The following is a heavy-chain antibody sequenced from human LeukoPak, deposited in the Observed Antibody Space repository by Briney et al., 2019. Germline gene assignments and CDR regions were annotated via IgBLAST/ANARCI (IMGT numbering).Heavy chain of an antibody. J-gene: IGHJ4*02. D-gene: IGHD2-15*01. V-gene: IGHV4-59*01. CDR2: IYYSGST. CDR3: ARAGGGSFDS. CDR1: GGSISSYY. Sequence: PSETLSLTCTVSGGSISSYYWNWIRQPPGKGLEWIGYIYYSGSTNHNPSLKSRVTISVDTSKSQFSLKLSSVTAADTAVYYCARAGGGSFDSWGQGTLVTVSS.